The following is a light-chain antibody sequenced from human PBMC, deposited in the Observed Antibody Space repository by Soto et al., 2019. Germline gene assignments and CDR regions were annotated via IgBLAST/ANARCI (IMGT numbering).Light chain of an antibody. CDR3: AAWDDSLNVV. Sequence: QAVLTQPPPASGAPGQRVTISCSGNSSNIGSNTVNWYQQLPGTAPKLLIYSNNQRPSGVPDRFSGSKSGTSASLAISGLQSEDEADYYCAAWDDSLNVVFGGGTKVTVL. J-gene: IGLJ2*01. V-gene: IGLV1-44*01. CDR1: SSNIGSNT. CDR2: SNN.